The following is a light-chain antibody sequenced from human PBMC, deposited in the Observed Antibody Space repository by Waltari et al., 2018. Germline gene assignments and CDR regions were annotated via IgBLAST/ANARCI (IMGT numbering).Light chain of an antibody. Sequence: SSELTQPTPVSVSPGQPARNTCPGDPLAKQYANWYQHKAGQAPVGVIYKDSERPSGIPERFLGSSSGTIVTLTISGVQAEDEADYYCQSADSSGTSVVFGGGTKLTVL. CDR2: KDS. CDR1: PLAKQY. CDR3: QSADSSGTSVV. V-gene: IGLV3-25*03. J-gene: IGLJ2*01.